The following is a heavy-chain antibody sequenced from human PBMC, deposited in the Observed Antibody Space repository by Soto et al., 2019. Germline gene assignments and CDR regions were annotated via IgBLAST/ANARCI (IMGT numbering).Heavy chain of an antibody. CDR2: IIPVFGRP. J-gene: IGHJ1*01. D-gene: IGHD5-12*01. Sequence: SVKVSCNASGGTFSRFGISWVRQAPGQGLEWRGGIIPVFGRPNYAQRFRGRLTITADESTNTSYMELIDLTSEDTAVYYCAREVSGYDFWGQGTQVPVSS. CDR1: GGTFSRFG. V-gene: IGHV1-69*13. CDR3: AREVSGYDF.